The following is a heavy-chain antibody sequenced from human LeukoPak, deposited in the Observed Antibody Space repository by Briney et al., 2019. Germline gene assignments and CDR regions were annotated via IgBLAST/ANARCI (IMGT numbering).Heavy chain of an antibody. D-gene: IGHD3-10*01. CDR1: GDSISSYY. Sequence: SETLSLTCTVSGDSISSYYWSWIRQPPGKGLEWIGYIYYSGSTDYNPSLKSRVTISVDTSKTQFSLTVTSVTAADTAVYYCARHMSVSYDAFDLWGRGTTVTVSS. CDR2: IYYSGST. CDR3: ARHMSVSYDAFDL. V-gene: IGHV4-59*08. J-gene: IGHJ3*01.